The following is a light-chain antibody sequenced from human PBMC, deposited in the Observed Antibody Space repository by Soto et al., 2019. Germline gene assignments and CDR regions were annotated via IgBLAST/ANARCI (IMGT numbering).Light chain of an antibody. CDR2: LGS. Sequence: DIVITQSPLSLPFTPGEPAFISCMSSQILLHSNGYNYLDWYLQKPGQSPQLLIYLGSNRASGVPDRFSGSGSGTDFTLKISRVEAEDVGVYYCMQALQTPPWTFGQGTKVDTK. CDR3: MQALQTPPWT. V-gene: IGKV2-28*01. J-gene: IGKJ1*01. CDR1: QILLHSNGYNY.